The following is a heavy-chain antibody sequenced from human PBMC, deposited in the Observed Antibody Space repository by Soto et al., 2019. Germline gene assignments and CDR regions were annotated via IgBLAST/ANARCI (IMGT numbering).Heavy chain of an antibody. CDR1: GYTFTSYG. Sequence: QVQLVQSGAEVKKPGASVKVSCKASGYTFTSYGISWVRQAPGQGLEWMGRISAYNGNTNYAQKLQGRVTITTDTTTTTAYMELRSLRSADTAVYYCARDREDYIRSYTWFYPWCQGTLVTVSS. D-gene: IGHD3-10*02. J-gene: IGHJ5*02. CDR2: ISAYNGNT. CDR3: ARDREDYIRSYTWFYP. V-gene: IGHV1-18*01.